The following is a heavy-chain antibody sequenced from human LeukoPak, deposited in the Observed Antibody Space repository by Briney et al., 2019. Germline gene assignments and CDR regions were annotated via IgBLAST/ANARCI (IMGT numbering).Heavy chain of an antibody. CDR1: GGSISSGPYY. D-gene: IGHD3-10*01. CDR3: ARGGWFGESPFDY. J-gene: IGHJ4*02. Sequence: TLSLTCTVSGGSISSGPYYWSWIRQPAGKGLEWIGRIYTSGSTNYNPSLKSRVTISLDTSKNQFSLKLSSVTAADTAVYYCARGGWFGESPFDYWGQGTLVTVSS. CDR2: IYTSGST. V-gene: IGHV4-61*02.